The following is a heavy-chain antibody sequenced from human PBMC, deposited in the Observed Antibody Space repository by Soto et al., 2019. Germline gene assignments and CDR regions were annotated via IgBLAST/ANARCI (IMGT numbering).Heavy chain of an antibody. CDR3: ARWVRGTIPYYYYYYMDV. CDR2: INANSGNT. Sequence: ASVKVSCKASGYTFTSYAMHWVRQAPGQRLEWMGWINANSGNTEYAQKFQGRVTMTRNTSISTSYMELSSLRSEDTAVYYCARWVRGTIPYYYYYYMDVWGKGTTVTVSS. D-gene: IGHD3-3*01. J-gene: IGHJ6*03. V-gene: IGHV1-8*02. CDR1: GYTFTSYA.